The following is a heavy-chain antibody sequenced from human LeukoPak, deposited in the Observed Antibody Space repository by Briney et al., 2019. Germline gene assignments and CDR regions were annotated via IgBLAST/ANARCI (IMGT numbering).Heavy chain of an antibody. CDR1: GFTFSNYA. V-gene: IGHV3-30-3*01. CDR3: ARDLCFDCLPQPSNYFDP. D-gene: IGHD3-9*01. CDR2: ISFDGSNK. J-gene: IGHJ5*02. Sequence: PGGSLRLSCAAAGFTFSNYAMHWVRQAPGKGLEWVAVISFDGSNKHYADSVKGLFTISRDNSKNTLYLQMHSLRAEDTAVYYCARDLCFDCLPQPSNYFDPWGQGTLVTVSS.